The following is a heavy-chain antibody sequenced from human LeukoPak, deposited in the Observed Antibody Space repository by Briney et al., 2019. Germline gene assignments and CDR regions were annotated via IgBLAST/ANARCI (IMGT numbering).Heavy chain of an antibody. V-gene: IGHV4-59*01. CDR2: IYYSGST. CDR3: ARVITVRGVIFDY. J-gene: IGHJ4*02. D-gene: IGHD3-16*01. Sequence: SETLSLTCTVSGGSISSYYWSWIRQPPGKGLEWIGYIYYSGSTNYNPSLKSRVAISVDTSKNQFSLNLSSVTAADTAVYYCARVITVRGVIFDYWGQGALVTVSS. CDR1: GGSISSYY.